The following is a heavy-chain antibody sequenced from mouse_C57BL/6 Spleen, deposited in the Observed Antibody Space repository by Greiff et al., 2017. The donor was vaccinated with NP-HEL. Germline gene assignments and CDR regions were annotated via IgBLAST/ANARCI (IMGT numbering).Heavy chain of an antibody. Sequence: QVQLKQSGAELARPGASVKMSCKASGYTFSSYTMHWVKQRPGQGLEWIGYINPSSGYTKYNQKFKDKATLTADKSSSTAYMQLSSLTSEDSAVYYCARYSIYDWFAYWGQGTLVTVSA. CDR2: INPSSGYT. D-gene: IGHD2-5*01. J-gene: IGHJ3*01. CDR1: GYTFSSYT. CDR3: ARYSIYDWFAY. V-gene: IGHV1-4*01.